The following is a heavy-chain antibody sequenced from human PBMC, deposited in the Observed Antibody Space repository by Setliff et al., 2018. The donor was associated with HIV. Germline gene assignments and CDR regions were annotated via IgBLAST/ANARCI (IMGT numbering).Heavy chain of an antibody. CDR2: IDSSGTT. Sequence: SETLSLTCTISGGSFGVYRWSCIRQSAGRGLAWIGRIDSSGTTDYKPSLKGRVAISVDTSRNQFSLRVTSVTAADTAVYFCARDRHSSGLGSYGPWGPGILVTVSS. CDR1: GGSFGVYR. D-gene: IGHD3-10*01. V-gene: IGHV4-4*07. CDR3: ARDRHSSGLGSYGP. J-gene: IGHJ5*02.